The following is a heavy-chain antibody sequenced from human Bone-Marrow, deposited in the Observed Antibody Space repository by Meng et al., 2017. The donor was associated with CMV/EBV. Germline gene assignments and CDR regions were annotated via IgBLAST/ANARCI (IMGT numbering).Heavy chain of an antibody. V-gene: IGHV1-18*01. CDR1: GYTFTSYG. CDR2: ISAYNGNT. CDR3: ARAIAARSNYYYYYGMDV. D-gene: IGHD6-6*01. J-gene: IGHJ6*02. Sequence: ASVKVSCKASGYTFTSYGISWVRQAPGQGLEWMGWISAYNGNTNYAQKLQGRVTMTTDTSTSTAYMELSSLRSEDTAVYYCARAIAARSNYYYYYGMDVWGQGTTVTVSS.